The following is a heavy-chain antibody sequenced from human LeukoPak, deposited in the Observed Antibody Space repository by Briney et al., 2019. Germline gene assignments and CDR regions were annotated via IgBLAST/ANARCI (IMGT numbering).Heavy chain of an antibody. CDR3: ARAPRVAITGLWGDHQTYYFDY. V-gene: IGHV3-23*01. CDR1: GFTFSSYA. J-gene: IGHJ4*02. CDR2: ISGSGGAT. Sequence: SGGSLRLSCTASGFTFSSYAMTWVRQAPGKGLEWVSGISGSGGATFYADSVKGRFTISRDNSNNTLYLQLNSLRAEDTAVYYCARAPRVAITGLWGDHQTYYFDYWGQGTLVTVSS. D-gene: IGHD1-20*01.